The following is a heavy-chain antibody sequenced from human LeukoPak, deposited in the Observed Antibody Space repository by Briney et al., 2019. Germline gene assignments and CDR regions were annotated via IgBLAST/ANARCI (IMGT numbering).Heavy chain of an antibody. V-gene: IGHV3-21*04. CDR1: GFTFDDYA. CDR2: ISSSSSYI. Sequence: GRSLRLSCAASGFTFDDYAMHWVRQAPGKGLEWVSSISSSSSYIYYADSVKGRFTISRDNAKNSLYLQMNSLRAEDTAVYYCARGRGIAAAAPVNFDYWGQGTLVTVSS. CDR3: ARGRGIAAAAPVNFDY. D-gene: IGHD6-13*01. J-gene: IGHJ4*02.